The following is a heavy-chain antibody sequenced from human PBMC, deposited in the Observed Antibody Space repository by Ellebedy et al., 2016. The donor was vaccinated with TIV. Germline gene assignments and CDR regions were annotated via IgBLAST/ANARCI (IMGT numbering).Heavy chain of an antibody. CDR3: ARAYSSGWYEGPEVPKHYYYYGMDV. J-gene: IGHJ6*02. V-gene: IGHV2-70*01. CDR2: IDWDDDK. Sequence: SGPTLVXPTQTLTLTCTFSGFSLSTSGMCVSWIRQPPGKALEWLALIDWDDDKYYSTSLKTRLTISKDTSKNQVVLTMTNMDPVDTATYYCARAYSSGWYEGPEVPKHYYYYGMDVWGQGTTVTVSS. CDR1: GFSLSTSGMC. D-gene: IGHD6-19*01.